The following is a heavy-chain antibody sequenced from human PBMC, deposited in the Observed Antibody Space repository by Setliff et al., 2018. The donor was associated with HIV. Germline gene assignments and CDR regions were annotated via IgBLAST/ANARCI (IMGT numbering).Heavy chain of an antibody. CDR2: IYYSGSA. J-gene: IGHJ4*02. Sequence: SETLSLTCTVSGGSISSSSYYWGWIRQAPGKGLEWIGCIYYSGSAYYNPSLQRRVTISVDTSKNRFSLQLTSVTAADTAVYYCARHRDGGTYPLDYWGQGTLVTVSS. V-gene: IGHV4-39*01. CDR1: GGSISSSSYY. CDR3: ARHRDGGTYPLDY. D-gene: IGHD1-26*01.